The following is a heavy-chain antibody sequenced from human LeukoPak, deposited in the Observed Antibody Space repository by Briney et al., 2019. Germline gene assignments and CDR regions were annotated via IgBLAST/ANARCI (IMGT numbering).Heavy chain of an antibody. Sequence: GGSLRLSCAASGFTISDFWMSWVRQAPGKGLECVASTNEAGGDKLYVDSVKGRFTISRDNSKNSLSLQMNSLTAEDTAIYYCAIATTGRGAFGSWGQGTPVSVSS. CDR2: TNEAGGDK. V-gene: IGHV3-7*01. CDR1: GFTISDFW. D-gene: IGHD1-1*01. J-gene: IGHJ4*02. CDR3: AIATTGRGAFGS.